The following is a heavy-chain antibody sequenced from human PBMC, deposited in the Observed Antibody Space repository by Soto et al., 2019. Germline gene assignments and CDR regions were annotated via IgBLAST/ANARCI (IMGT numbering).Heavy chain of an antibody. CDR1: GFTFRSYA. CDR3: AKEPFGADWYFDL. J-gene: IGHJ2*01. CDR2: ISGSGIST. V-gene: IGHV3-23*01. D-gene: IGHD3-10*01. Sequence: DVQLLESGGGLVQPGGSLRLSCAASGFTFRSYAMSWVRQDPGKGLEWVSGISGSGISTHYADSVKSRFTVSRDNSKNTQHLQLTGLRSDDTDVYKCAKEPFGADWYFDLWGRGTRVTVSS.